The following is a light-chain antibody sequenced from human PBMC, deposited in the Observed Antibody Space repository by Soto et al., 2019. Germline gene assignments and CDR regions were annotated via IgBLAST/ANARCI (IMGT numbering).Light chain of an antibody. CDR3: QQYNSYSTWT. V-gene: IGKV1-5*01. J-gene: IGKJ1*01. CDR2: DAS. CDR1: QSISSW. Sequence: DIQMTQSPSTLSASVGDRVTITCRASQSISSWLAWYQQKPGKAPKLLIYDASSLESGVPSRFSGSGSGTEFTLTISSLQPDDFATYDCQQYNSYSTWTFGQGTKVEIK.